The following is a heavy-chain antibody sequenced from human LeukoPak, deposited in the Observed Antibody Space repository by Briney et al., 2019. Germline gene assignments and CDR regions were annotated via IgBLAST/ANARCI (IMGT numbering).Heavy chain of an antibody. V-gene: IGHV4-34*01. J-gene: IGHJ4*02. Sequence: SETLSLTCAIYGGSFIGYYWSWIRQPPGKGLEWIGEINHSGSTYYNPSLKSRATISVDTSKNQFSLKLNSVTAADTAVYYCARGEPAYCSSNSCSYDYWGQGTLVTVSS. D-gene: IGHD2-2*01. CDR1: GGSFIGYY. CDR2: INHSGST. CDR3: ARGEPAYCSSNSCSYDY.